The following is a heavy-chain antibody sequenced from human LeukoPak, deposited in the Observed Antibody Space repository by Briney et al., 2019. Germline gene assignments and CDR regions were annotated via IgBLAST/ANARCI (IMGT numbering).Heavy chain of an antibody. V-gene: IGHV4-30-4*01. CDR1: GGSTSSGDYF. Sequence: SETLSLTCTVYGGSTSSGDYFWSWIRQPTGQGLEWIGYIYYSGTTYYNPPLKSRVSISVDTSKNQFSLNLRSVSAADTAVYYCARETVSGHFDSWGQGTLVTVSS. CDR3: ARETVSGHFDS. J-gene: IGHJ4*02. D-gene: IGHD6-19*01. CDR2: IYYSGTT.